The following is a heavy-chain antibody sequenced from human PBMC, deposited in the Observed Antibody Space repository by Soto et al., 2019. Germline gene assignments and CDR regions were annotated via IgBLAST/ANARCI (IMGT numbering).Heavy chain of an antibody. CDR2: IYYSGST. CDR3: ATGAEVYYDFWSGHYPKTGWFDP. V-gene: IGHV4-31*03. Sequence: PSETLSLTCTVSGGSISSGGYYWSWIRQHPGKGLEWIGYIYYSGSTYYNPSLKSRVTISVDTSKNQFSLKLSSVTAADTAVYYCATGAEVYYDFWSGHYPKTGWFDPWGQGTLVTVSS. D-gene: IGHD3-3*01. CDR1: GGSISSGGYY. J-gene: IGHJ5*02.